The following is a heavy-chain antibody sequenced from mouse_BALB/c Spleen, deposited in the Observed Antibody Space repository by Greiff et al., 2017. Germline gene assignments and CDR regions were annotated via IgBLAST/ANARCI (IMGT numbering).Heavy chain of an antibody. CDR1: GYTFSSYW. CDR2: ILPGSGST. Sequence: VQLQQSGAELMKPGASVKISCKATGYTFSSYWIEWVKQRPGHGLEWIGEILPGSGSTNYNEKFKGKATFTADTSSNTAYMQLSSLTSEDSAVYYCALIYYYGSSYYFDYWGQGTTLTVSS. V-gene: IGHV1-9*01. CDR3: ALIYYYGSSYYFDY. D-gene: IGHD1-1*01. J-gene: IGHJ2*01.